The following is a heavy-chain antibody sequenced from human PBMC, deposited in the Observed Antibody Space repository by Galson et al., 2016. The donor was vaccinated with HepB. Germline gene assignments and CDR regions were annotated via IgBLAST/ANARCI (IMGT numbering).Heavy chain of an antibody. Sequence: QSGAEVKKPGESLKISCQGFEYSFTGYWIGWVRQMPGKGLEWMGFVFPGDSDTMYSPSFHGQVTISAYNSISTAYLQWSSLKASETAMYYCARQGYCSGGSCYTYYFDYWGQGTPVTVSS. J-gene: IGHJ4*02. CDR1: EYSFTGYW. CDR3: ARQGYCSGGSCYTYYFDY. CDR2: VFPGDSDT. V-gene: IGHV5-51*01. D-gene: IGHD2-15*01.